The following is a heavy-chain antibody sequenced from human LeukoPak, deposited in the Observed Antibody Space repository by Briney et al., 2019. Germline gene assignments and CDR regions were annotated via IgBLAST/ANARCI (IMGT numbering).Heavy chain of an antibody. CDR3: AKDLDAYYYDSSGYYSILDY. CDR1: GFTFSSYA. D-gene: IGHD3-22*01. CDR2: ISGSGGST. Sequence: GGSLRLSCAASGFTFSSYAMSWVRQAPGKGLEWVSAISGSGGSTYYADSVKGRFTISRDNSKNTLYLQMNSLRAEDTAVYYCAKDLDAYYYDSSGYYSILDYWGQGTLVTVSS. V-gene: IGHV3-23*01. J-gene: IGHJ4*02.